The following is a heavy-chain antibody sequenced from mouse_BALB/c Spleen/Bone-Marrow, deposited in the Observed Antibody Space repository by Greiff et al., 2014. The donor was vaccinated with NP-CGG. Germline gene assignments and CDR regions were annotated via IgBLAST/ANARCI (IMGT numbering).Heavy chain of an antibody. J-gene: IGHJ4*01. CDR3: TRDDYDVMDY. CDR2: IHYSGRT. Sequence: VQLKESGPDLVKPSQSLSLTCTVTGYSITSGYSWHWIRQFSGNKLEWMGYIHYSGRTNYNPSLKSRISITRDTSKNQFFLQLNSVTTEDTATYYCTRDDYDVMDYWGQGTSVTVSS. CDR1: GYSITSGYS. V-gene: IGHV3-1*02.